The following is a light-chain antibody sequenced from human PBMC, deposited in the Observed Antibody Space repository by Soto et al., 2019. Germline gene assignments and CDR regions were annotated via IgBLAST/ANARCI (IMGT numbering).Light chain of an antibody. V-gene: IGKV3-20*01. CDR2: GES. J-gene: IGKJ2*01. CDR3: HQYDSYPRYT. Sequence: EIVLTQSPGTLSLSPGERATLSCRASQSLSSTYLAWYQQKPGQAPRLLIYGESSRAAGIPDRFSGSVSGTDFTLIISRLEPGDVVVYYCHQYDSYPRYTFGQGTKLEIK. CDR1: QSLSSTY.